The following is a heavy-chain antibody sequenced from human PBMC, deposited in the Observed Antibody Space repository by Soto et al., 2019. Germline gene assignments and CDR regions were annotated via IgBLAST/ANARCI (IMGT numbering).Heavy chain of an antibody. V-gene: IGHV4-28*01. CDR2: IYYSGTT. D-gene: IGHD1-26*01. J-gene: IGHJ4*02. CDR1: GYSISSNNW. Sequence: QVQLQESGPGLVKPSDTLSLTCAVSGYSISSNNWWGWIRQPPGKGLEWIGYIYYSGTTYYNPSLKSRVTXSXXTSKNRFSLKLTPVTAVDTAVYYCARREIQGPIDYWGQGPLVTVSS. CDR3: ARREIQGPIDY.